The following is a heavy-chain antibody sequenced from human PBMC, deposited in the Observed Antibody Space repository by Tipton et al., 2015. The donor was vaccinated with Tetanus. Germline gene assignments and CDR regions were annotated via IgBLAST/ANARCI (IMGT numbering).Heavy chain of an antibody. CDR1: GSSFSSYG. CDR2: ITNDGKFQ. Sequence: SLRLSCAASGSSFSSYGMHWVRQAPSKGLDWVAYITNDGKFQYYADSVKGRFTISRDNSKSTFHLQLNSLRVDDTAVYYCAREGSNTWYYLDYWGQGARVAVSS. CDR3: AREGSNTWYYLDY. J-gene: IGHJ4*02. D-gene: IGHD2-15*01. V-gene: IGHV3-30*03.